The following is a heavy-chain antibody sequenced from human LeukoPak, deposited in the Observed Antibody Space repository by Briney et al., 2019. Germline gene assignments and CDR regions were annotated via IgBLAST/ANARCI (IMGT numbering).Heavy chain of an antibody. CDR3: AKGLNPYYDFWSGYSQDAFDI. J-gene: IGHJ3*02. CDR2: ISGSGGST. D-gene: IGHD3-3*01. V-gene: IGHV3-23*01. Sequence: GGSLRLSCAASGFTFSSYAMSWVRQAPGKGLEWVSAISGSGGSTYYADSVKGRFTISRDNSKNTLYLQMNSLRAEDTAVYYCAKGLNPYYDFWSGYSQDAFDIWGQGTMVTVSS. CDR1: GFTFSSYA.